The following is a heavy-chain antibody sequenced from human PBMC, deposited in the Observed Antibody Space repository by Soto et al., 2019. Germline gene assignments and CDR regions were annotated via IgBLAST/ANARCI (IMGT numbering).Heavy chain of an antibody. D-gene: IGHD3-3*01. CDR2: INHSGST. CDR3: ARHLTGHTTSFAVVEPGYMDM. Sequence: SETLSLTCAVYGGSFSGYYWSWIRQPPGKGLEWIGEINHSGSTNYNPSLKSRVTISVDTSKNQFSLKLSSVTAADTAEYYCARHLTGHTTSFAVVEPGYMDMWGSGTTVTVSS. V-gene: IGHV4-34*01. J-gene: IGHJ6*03. CDR1: GGSFSGYY.